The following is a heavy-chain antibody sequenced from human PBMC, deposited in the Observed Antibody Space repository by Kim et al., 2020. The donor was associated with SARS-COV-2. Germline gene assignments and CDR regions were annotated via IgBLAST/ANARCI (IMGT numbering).Heavy chain of an antibody. Sequence: SETLSLTCAVYGGSFSGYYWSWIRQPPGKGLEWIGEINHSGSTNYNPSLKSRVTISVDTSKNQFSLKLSSATAADTAVYYCARRSGSYSGLYYYYGMDVWGQGTTVTVSS. V-gene: IGHV4-34*01. D-gene: IGHD1-26*01. CDR2: INHSGST. J-gene: IGHJ6*02. CDR3: ARRSGSYSGLYYYYGMDV. CDR1: GGSFSGYY.